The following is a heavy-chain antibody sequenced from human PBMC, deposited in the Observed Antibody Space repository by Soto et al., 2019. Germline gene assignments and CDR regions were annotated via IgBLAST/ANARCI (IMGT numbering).Heavy chain of an antibody. CDR2: INPNSGGT. CDR1: GYTFTGYY. D-gene: IGHD3-22*01. J-gene: IGHJ4*02. CDR3: AKSFFYDSSGYHTLFDY. V-gene: IGHV1-2*02. Sequence: ASVKVSCKASGYTFTGYYMHWVRQAPGQGLEWMGWINPNSGGTNYAQKFQGRVTMTRDTSISTAYMELSRLRSDDTAVYYCAKSFFYDSSGYHTLFDYWGQGTLVTVSS.